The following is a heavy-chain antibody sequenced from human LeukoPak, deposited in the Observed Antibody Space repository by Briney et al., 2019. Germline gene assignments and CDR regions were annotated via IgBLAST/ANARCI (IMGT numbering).Heavy chain of an antibody. CDR1: GFTFSNAW. CDR3: AKDGGYGDYAVAFDI. Sequence: GGSLRLSCAASGFTFSNAWMSWVRQAPGKGLEWVSAISGSGGSTYYADSVKGRFTISRDNSKNTLYLQMNSLRAEDTAVYYCAKDGGYGDYAVAFDIWGQGTMVTVSS. J-gene: IGHJ3*02. CDR2: ISGSGGST. V-gene: IGHV3-23*01. D-gene: IGHD4-17*01.